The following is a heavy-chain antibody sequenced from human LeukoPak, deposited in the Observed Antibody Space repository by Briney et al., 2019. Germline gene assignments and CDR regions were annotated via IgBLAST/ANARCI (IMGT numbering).Heavy chain of an antibody. Sequence: GASVKVSCKASGYTFTSYDINWVRQATGQGLEWMGWMNPNSGNTGYAQKFQGRVTMTRNTSISTAYMELSSLRSEDTAVYYCARTVRDWKFNNYYYYMDVWGKGTTVTISS. V-gene: IGHV1-8*01. CDR3: ARTVRDWKFNNYYYYMDV. J-gene: IGHJ6*03. CDR2: MNPNSGNT. D-gene: IGHD5-24*01. CDR1: GYTFTSYD.